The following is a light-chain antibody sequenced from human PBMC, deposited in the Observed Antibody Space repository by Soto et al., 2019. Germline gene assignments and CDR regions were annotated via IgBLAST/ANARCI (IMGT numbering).Light chain of an antibody. J-gene: IGKJ4*01. CDR2: GAS. CDR3: QQYGSSPLT. CDR1: RRVSNDC. Sequence: VLTLSQRTVPLSIGDIAIFSCRASRRVSNDCLAWYQQKPGQAPRLLIYGASSRATGIPDRFSGSGSGTDFTLTISRLEPDDFAVYYCQQYGSSPLTFGGGAKVDI. V-gene: IGKV3-20*01.